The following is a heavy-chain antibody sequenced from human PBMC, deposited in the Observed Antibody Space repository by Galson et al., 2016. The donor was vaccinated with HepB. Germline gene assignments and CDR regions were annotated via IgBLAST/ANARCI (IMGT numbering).Heavy chain of an antibody. CDR2: IYWNADK. V-gene: IGHV2-5*01. CDR1: GFSLTTNVEG. Sequence: PALVKPTQTLTLTCTFSGFSLTTNVEGVGWIRQSPGKAPEWLATIYWNADKRYRPSLKNRLTITKDTSKKQVVLTMPNMDPEDTATYYCAYSFTTFGVRNYFDSWGQGTVVTVSS. J-gene: IGHJ4*02. CDR3: AYSFTTFGVRNYFDS. D-gene: IGHD3-3*01.